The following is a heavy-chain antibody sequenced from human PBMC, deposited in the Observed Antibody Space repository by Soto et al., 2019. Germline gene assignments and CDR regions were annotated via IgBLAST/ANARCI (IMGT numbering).Heavy chain of an antibody. CDR3: ARGLITGSQYSGGWYYFDS. CDR1: GYTFTNYG. CDR2: INVGNGNT. D-gene: IGHD1-26*01. V-gene: IGHV1-3*01. J-gene: IGHJ4*02. Sequence: ASVKVSCKASGYTFTNYGIHWVRQAPGQRLEWMGWINVGNGNTKYSQKFQGRVTITRDTSASTTYMDLSSLRSEDTAVYYCARGLITGSQYSGGWYYFDSWGRGTQVTVSS.